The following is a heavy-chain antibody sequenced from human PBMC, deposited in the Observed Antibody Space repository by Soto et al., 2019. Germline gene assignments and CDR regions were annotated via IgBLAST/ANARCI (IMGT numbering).Heavy chain of an antibody. D-gene: IGHD3-16*01. J-gene: IGHJ6*02. Sequence: GGSLRLSCAASGFTFSSYGMHWVRQAPGKGLEWVAVISYDGSNKYYADSVKGRFTISRDNSKNTLYLQMNSLRAEDTAVYYCVKQRLKSYYYYGMDVWGQGTTVTVSS. CDR2: ISYDGSNK. CDR1: GFTFSSYG. CDR3: VKQRLKSYYYYGMDV. V-gene: IGHV3-30*18.